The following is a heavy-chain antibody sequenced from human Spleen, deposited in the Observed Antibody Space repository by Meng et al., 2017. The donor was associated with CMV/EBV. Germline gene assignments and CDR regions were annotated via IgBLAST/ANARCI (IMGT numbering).Heavy chain of an antibody. J-gene: IGHJ4*02. CDR1: GDTFSGYY. CDR2: IHPNTGGT. CDR3: ATNSGYDWILDY. Sequence: ASVKVSCKPSGDTFSGYYLHWLRQAPGQGLEWLGWIHPNTGGTNYAQKFRGRVTLSRDTSISAVYMELSRLRSDDTAVYYCATNSGYDWILDYWGQGTLVTVSS. V-gene: IGHV1-2*02. D-gene: IGHD5-12*01.